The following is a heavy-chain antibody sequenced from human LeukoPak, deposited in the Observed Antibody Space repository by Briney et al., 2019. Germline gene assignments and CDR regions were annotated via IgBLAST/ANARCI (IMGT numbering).Heavy chain of an antibody. CDR2: VRSKDDGYAT. V-gene: IGHV3-73*01. Sequence: QSGGSLKLSCAASGFIFSDSPIHWVRQASGNGLEWVGRVRSKDDGYATGYAASVKGRFTISRDDSKNMVYLQMNSLKTEDTAVYYCTRQLQGTGTVDYWGQGTLVTVSS. J-gene: IGHJ4*01. CDR1: GFIFSDSP. D-gene: IGHD3/OR15-3a*01. CDR3: TRQLQGTGTVDY.